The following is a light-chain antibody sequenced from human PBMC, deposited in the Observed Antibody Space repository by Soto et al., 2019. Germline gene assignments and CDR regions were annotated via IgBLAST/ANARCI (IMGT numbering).Light chain of an antibody. J-gene: IGLJ1*01. CDR3: QSYDSSLSVYV. Sequence: QSVLTQPPSVSGAPGQTVIISCSGSSSNIGAPNYVNWSQQLPGTVPRLLIYGNNNRPSGVPDRFSGSKSGTSASLAITGLQAEDEADYYCQSYDSSLSVYVFGTGTKVTVL. CDR1: SSNIGAPNY. V-gene: IGLV1-40*01. CDR2: GNN.